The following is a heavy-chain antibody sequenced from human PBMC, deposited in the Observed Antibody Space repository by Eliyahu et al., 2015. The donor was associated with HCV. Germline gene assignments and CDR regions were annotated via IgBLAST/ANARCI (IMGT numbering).Heavy chain of an antibody. Sequence: EVQLLDSGGGLVQPGGSLRLSCAASGFTFSDYAMSWVRQAPGKGLEWVSGISGSGAATYYADSVKGRFTISRDNSKNTLYLQMSSLRADDTAVYYCSRVQTTVTTLIWYFDLWGRGTLVTVSS. J-gene: IGHJ2*01. D-gene: IGHD4-17*01. CDR1: GFTFSDYA. V-gene: IGHV3-23*01. CDR3: SRVQTTVTTLIWYFDL. CDR2: ISGSGAAT.